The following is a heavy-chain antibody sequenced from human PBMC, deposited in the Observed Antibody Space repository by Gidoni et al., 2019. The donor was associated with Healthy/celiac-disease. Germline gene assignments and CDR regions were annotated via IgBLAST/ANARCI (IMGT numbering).Heavy chain of an antibody. J-gene: IGHJ6*02. D-gene: IGHD6-19*01. CDR1: GFTFSNAW. CDR2: IKSKTDGGTT. V-gene: IGHV3-15*07. Sequence: EVQLVESGGGLVKPGGSLRLSCAASGFTFSNAWLHWVRQAPGKGLAWVGRIKSKTDGGTTDYAAPVKGRFTISRDDSKNTLYLQMNSLKTEDTAVYYCTTDEVAGDRLSYYYYGMDVWGQGTTVTVSS. CDR3: TTDEVAGDRLSYYYYGMDV.